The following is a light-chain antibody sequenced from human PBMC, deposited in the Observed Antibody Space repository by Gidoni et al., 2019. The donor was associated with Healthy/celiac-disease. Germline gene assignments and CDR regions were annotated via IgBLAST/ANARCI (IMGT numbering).Light chain of an antibody. CDR3: SSYTSSSTFYV. Sequence: QPALTQPASVSGSPGQSITISCTGTSSDVGGYNYVSWYHQHPGKAPKLMIYEVSNRPSGVSTRFSGSKSGHTPSLTISGLQAEDAADYYCSSYTSSSTFYVFGPGTKVTVL. CDR1: SSDVGGYNY. J-gene: IGLJ1*01. CDR2: EVS. V-gene: IGLV2-14*01.